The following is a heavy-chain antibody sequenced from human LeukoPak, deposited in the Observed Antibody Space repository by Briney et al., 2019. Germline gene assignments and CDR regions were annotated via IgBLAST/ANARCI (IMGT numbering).Heavy chain of an antibody. CDR1: GFTFSDYY. J-gene: IGHJ6*03. CDR2: ISSSGSTI. Sequence: GGSLRLSCAASGFTFSDYYMSWIRQAPGKGLEWVSYISSSGSTIYYADSVKGRFTISRDNAKNSLYLQMNSLRAEDTALYHCARNYDILTGYQVFPPSTPPSYYYYYMDVWGKGTTVTVSS. V-gene: IGHV3-11*01. CDR3: ARNYDILTGYQVFPPSTPPSYYYYYMDV. D-gene: IGHD3-9*01.